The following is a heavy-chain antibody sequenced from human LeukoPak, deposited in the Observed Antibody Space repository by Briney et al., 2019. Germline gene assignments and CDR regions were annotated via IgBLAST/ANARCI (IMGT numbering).Heavy chain of an antibody. CDR1: GLTFSSYG. CDR2: ISYDGSNK. D-gene: IGHD3-16*02. V-gene: IGHV3-30*18. Sequence: PGGSLRLSCAASGLTFSSYGMHWVRQAPGKGLEWVAVISYDGSNKYYADSVKGRFTISRDNSKNTLYLQMNSLRAEDTAVYYCANALDYWGQGTLVTVSS. CDR3: ANALDY. J-gene: IGHJ4*02.